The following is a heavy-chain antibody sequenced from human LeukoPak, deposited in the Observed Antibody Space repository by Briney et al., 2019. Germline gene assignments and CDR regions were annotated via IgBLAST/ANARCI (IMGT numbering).Heavy chain of an antibody. J-gene: IGHJ6*02. Sequence: ASVKLSCKASGYSFTDYYLRWVRHAPGQGLEWMGWINPNSGGTNYAQKFQGRVTMTRDTSISTAYMELSRLRSDDTAVYYCAREEVGMDVWGQGTTVTVSS. CDR2: INPNSGGT. V-gene: IGHV1-2*02. CDR1: GYSFTDYY. CDR3: AREEVGMDV.